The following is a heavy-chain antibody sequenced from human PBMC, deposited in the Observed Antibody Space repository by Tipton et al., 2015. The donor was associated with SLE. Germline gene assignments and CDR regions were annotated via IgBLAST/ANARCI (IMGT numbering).Heavy chain of an antibody. CDR3: AKDDANTTVADY. D-gene: IGHD1-1*01. CDR1: GFTFSSYG. V-gene: IGHV3-30*18. CDR2: IWYDGSNK. J-gene: IGHJ4*02. Sequence: SLRLSCAASGFTFSSYGMHWVRQAPGKGLEWVAVIWYDGSNKYYADSVKGRFTISGDNSKNTLYLQMNSLRAEDTAVYYCAKDDANTTVADYWGQGTLVTVSS.